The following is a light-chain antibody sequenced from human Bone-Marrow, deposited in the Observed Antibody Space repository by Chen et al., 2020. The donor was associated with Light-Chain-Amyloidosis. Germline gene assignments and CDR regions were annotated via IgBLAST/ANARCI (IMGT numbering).Light chain of an antibody. V-gene: IGLV3-21*02. Sequence: SHVLTQPPSVSVAPRQTATSTCGGSNIGSKSVHWFKRKPDQGPGMLVYDSNDRRPGIPARFSGSNSGDTATLTISRVEAGDEADYSCQVWDAISDHSVFGGGSKLTVL. CDR1: NIGSKS. CDR3: QVWDAISDHSV. CDR2: DSN. J-gene: IGLJ3*02.